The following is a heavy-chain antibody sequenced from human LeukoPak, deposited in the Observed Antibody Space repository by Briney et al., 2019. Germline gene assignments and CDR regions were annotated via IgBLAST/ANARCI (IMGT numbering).Heavy chain of an antibody. Sequence: SETLSLTCAVSGGSLSSGGYSWSWIRQPPGKGLEWLGYIYHSGSTYYNPSLKSRVTISVDRSKNQFSLKLSSVTAADTAVYYCARVIPNYDFWSGYPHGYFDLWGRGTLVTVSS. CDR3: ARVIPNYDFWSGYPHGYFDL. V-gene: IGHV4-30-2*01. J-gene: IGHJ2*01. CDR1: GGSLSSGGYS. D-gene: IGHD3-3*01. CDR2: IYHSGST.